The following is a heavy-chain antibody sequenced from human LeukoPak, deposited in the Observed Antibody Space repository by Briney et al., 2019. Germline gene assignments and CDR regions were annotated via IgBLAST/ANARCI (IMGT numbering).Heavy chain of an antibody. Sequence: GGSLRLSCAASGFTFSSFSMNWVRQAPGKGLEWVSSISVSSSSLYYADSVKGRFTISRDNAKNSLYLQMNSLRAEDTAVYYCAKSFWWFGEFSPFDYWGQGTLVTVSS. CDR1: GFTFSSFS. J-gene: IGHJ4*02. CDR3: AKSFWWFGEFSPFDY. D-gene: IGHD3-10*01. CDR2: ISVSSSSL. V-gene: IGHV3-21*01.